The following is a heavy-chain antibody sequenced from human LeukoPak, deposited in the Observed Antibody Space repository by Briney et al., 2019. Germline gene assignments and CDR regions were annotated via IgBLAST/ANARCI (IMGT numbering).Heavy chain of an antibody. CDR2: INPNSGGT. J-gene: IGHJ4*02. Sequence: ASVKVSCKASGYTFTGYYMHWVRQAPGQGLEWMGWINPNSGGTNYAQKFQGRVTMTRDTSISTAYMELSRLRSDDTAVYYCAREVCSGGSCYYYYFDYWGQGTLVTVSS. V-gene: IGHV1-2*02. CDR3: AREVCSGGSCYYYYFDY. D-gene: IGHD2-15*01. CDR1: GYTFTGYY.